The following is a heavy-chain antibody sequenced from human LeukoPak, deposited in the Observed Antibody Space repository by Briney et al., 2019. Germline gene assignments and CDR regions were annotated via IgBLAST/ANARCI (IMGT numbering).Heavy chain of an antibody. Sequence: TTSETLSLTCTVSGGSISSYYWSWIRQPAGKGLEWIGRIYSSGSTNYNPSLKSRVTMSVDTSNNHFSLKLSSVTAADTAVYYCAREPPGITVDYWGQGTLVTVSS. CDR1: GGSISSYY. CDR2: IYSSGST. D-gene: IGHD6-19*01. V-gene: IGHV4-4*07. J-gene: IGHJ4*02. CDR3: AREPPGITVDY.